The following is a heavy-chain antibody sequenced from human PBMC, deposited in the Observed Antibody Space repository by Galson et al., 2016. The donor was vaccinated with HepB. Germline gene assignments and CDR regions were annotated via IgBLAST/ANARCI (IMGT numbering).Heavy chain of an antibody. V-gene: IGHV3-33*05. CDR2: ITYGGGNK. D-gene: IGHD4-17*01. CDR3: AREQGYGGYRTADF. Sequence: LRLSCAASGFTISNNGMHWVRQAPGKGLEWVAVITYGGGNKHYADSVKGRFTISRDDSRNTLYLEIISLRAEDTAVYYCAREQGYGGYRTADFWGQGTLVTVSS. CDR1: GFTISNNG. J-gene: IGHJ4*02.